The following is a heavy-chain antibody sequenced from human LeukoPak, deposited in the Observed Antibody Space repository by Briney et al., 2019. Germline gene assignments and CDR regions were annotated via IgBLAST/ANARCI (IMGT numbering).Heavy chain of an antibody. Sequence: GGSLRLSCAASGFTFSSYEMNWVRQAPGKGLEWVSYISSSGSTIYYADSVKGRFTISRDNAKNSLYLQMNSLRAEDTAVYYCARDCYDILTGYYHYMDVWGKGTTVTISS. CDR3: ARDCYDILTGYYHYMDV. J-gene: IGHJ6*03. CDR1: GFTFSSYE. CDR2: ISSSGSTI. D-gene: IGHD3-9*01. V-gene: IGHV3-48*03.